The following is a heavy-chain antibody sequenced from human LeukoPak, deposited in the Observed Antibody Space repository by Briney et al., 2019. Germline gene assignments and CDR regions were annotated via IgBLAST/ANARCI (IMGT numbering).Heavy chain of an antibody. V-gene: IGHV1-18*01. CDR3: VRDIQWRFDP. CDR2: ISTNKGNT. D-gene: IGHD2-8*01. J-gene: IGHJ5*02. CDR1: GYRFTSYG. Sequence: ASVNLSFNAAGYRFTSYGISWVRQAPGQGLELEGWISTNKGNTNYAQRLPGRVTMTTDTSTSTAYMELRSLRSDDTAIYYCVRDIQWRFDPWGQGTLVTVSS.